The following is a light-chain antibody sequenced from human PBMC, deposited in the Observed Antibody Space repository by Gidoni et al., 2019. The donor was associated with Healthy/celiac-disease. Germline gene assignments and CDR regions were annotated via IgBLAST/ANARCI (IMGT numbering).Light chain of an antibody. Sequence: EIVLPHSPATLSLSPEERATLSCRASQSGSSYVAWYHQKPGQAPRLRIYDAATRATGIPARFSGSGSGTDVTLTISSLEPEDFAVYYCQQRSNWPPWTFGQGTKVEIK. CDR1: QSGSSY. J-gene: IGKJ1*01. V-gene: IGKV3-11*01. CDR2: DAA. CDR3: QQRSNWPPWT.